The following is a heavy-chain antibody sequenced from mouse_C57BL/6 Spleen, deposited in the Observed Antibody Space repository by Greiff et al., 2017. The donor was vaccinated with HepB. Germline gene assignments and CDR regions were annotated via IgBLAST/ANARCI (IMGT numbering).Heavy chain of an antibody. CDR3: TTYYGSSYGGAMDY. J-gene: IGHJ4*01. Sequence: EVKLQESGAELVRPGASVKLSCTASGFNIKDYYMHWVKQRPEQGLEWIGRIDPEDGDTEYAPKFQGKATMTADTSSNTAYLQLSSLTSEDTAVYYCTTYYGSSYGGAMDYWGQGTSVTVSS. CDR1: GFNIKDYY. CDR2: IDPEDGDT. D-gene: IGHD1-1*01. V-gene: IGHV14-1*01.